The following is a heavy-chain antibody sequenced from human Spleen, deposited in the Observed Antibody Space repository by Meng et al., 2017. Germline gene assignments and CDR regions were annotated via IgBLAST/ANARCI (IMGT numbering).Heavy chain of an antibody. CDR2: INNDGSST. CDR3: ARDSYGVHH. J-gene: IGHJ5*02. V-gene: IGHV3-74*01. Sequence: EVQLVESGGGLVQPGGSLRLSCAASGFTFNSYWMHWVRQAPGKGLVWVSRINNDGSSTIYADSVKGRFTISRDSAKNTLYLQMNSLRAEDTAVYYCARDSYGVHHWGQGTLVTVSS. CDR1: GFTFNSYW. D-gene: IGHD2-8*01.